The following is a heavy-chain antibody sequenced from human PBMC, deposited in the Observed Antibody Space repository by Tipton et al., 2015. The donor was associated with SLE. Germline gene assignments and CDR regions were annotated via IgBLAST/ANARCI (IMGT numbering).Heavy chain of an antibody. Sequence: LSLPCTVSCVSLRSGGYYWNWIRPHPGKGLEGIGCIHSRGSTYYTPSPKSRLTMSVDTSNNQFSLQLSSVTAADTALYYCVSSGYPLGSFDVWGQGTMVTVS. V-gene: IGHV4-31*03. J-gene: IGHJ3*01. CDR2: IHSRGST. CDR3: VSSGYPLGSFDV. D-gene: IGHD3-9*01. CDR1: CVSLRSGGYY.